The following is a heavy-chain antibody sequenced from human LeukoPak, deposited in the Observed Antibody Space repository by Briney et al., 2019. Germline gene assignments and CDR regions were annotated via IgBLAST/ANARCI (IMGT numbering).Heavy chain of an antibody. J-gene: IGHJ6*02. Sequence: SETLSLTCTVSGGSVSFYYWSWIRQPPGKGLEWIGYIYYSGSTNYNPSLKSRVTISVDTSKNQFSLKLSSVTAADTAVYYCARGSVLRYFDSPYYYYGMDVWGQGTTVTVSS. CDR2: IYYSGST. CDR1: GGSVSFYY. D-gene: IGHD3-9*01. V-gene: IGHV4-59*02. CDR3: ARGSVLRYFDSPYYYYGMDV.